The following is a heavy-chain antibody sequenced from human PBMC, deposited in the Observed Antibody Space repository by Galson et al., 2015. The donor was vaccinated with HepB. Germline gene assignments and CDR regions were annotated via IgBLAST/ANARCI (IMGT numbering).Heavy chain of an antibody. D-gene: IGHD2-2*01. CDR2: ISYDGSNK. CDR3: ARESVSAAVGGDGFDV. Sequence: SLRLSCAASGFTFSSYNMNWVRQAPGKGLEWVAVISYDGSNKYYADSVKGRFTISRDNSKNTLDVQMNSLRPEDTAVYYCARESVSAAVGGDGFDVWGQGTIVTVSS. CDR1: GFTFSSYN. V-gene: IGHV3-30-3*01. J-gene: IGHJ3*01.